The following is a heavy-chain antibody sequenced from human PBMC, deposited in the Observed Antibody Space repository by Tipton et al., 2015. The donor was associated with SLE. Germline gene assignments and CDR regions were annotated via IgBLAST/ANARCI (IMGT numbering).Heavy chain of an antibody. CDR2: IYTSGST. Sequence: TLSLTCTVSGGSISSGSYYWSWIRQPAGKGLEWIGRIYTSGSTNYNPSLKSRVTISVDTPKNQFSLKLSSVTAADTAVYYCARGPDRAAFDWGQGTLVTVSS. V-gene: IGHV4-61*02. D-gene: IGHD6-13*01. CDR3: ARGPDRAAFD. J-gene: IGHJ4*02. CDR1: GGSISSGSYY.